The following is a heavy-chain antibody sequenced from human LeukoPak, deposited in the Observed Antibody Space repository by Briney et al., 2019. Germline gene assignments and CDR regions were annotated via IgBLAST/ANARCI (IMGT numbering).Heavy chain of an antibody. CDR1: GGSIDSRSYY. V-gene: IGHV4-39*07. CDR3: ARVSPRIAVAGFTPRRWFDP. Sequence: PSETLSLTCTVSGGSIDSRSYYWGWIRQPPGKGLEWIGSIYYTGRTYYNPSLKSRVTISVDTSKNQFSLKLSSVTAADTAVYYCARVSPRIAVAGFTPRRWFDPWGQGTLVTVSS. CDR2: IYYTGRT. J-gene: IGHJ5*02. D-gene: IGHD6-19*01.